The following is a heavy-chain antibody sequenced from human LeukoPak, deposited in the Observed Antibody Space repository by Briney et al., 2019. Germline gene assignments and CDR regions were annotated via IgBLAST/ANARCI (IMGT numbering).Heavy chain of an antibody. CDR3: ARQTTFDY. V-gene: IGHV4-34*01. J-gene: IGHJ4*02. CDR1: GGSFSGYY. Sequence: RSGTLSLTCAVYGGSFSGYYWSWIRQPPGKGLEWIGEINHSGSTNYNPSLKSRVTISVDTSKNQFSLKLSSVTAADTAVYYCARQTTFDYWGQGTLVTVSS. D-gene: IGHD4-17*01. CDR2: INHSGST.